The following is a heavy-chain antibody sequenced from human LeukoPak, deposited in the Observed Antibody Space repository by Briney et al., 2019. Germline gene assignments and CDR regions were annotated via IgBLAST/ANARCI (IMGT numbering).Heavy chain of an antibody. D-gene: IGHD2-2*01. V-gene: IGHV1-2*02. CDR3: ARDLYPPRKGYCSSTSCLRGVWFDP. CDR2: INPNSGGT. Sequence: ASVKVSCKASGYTFTGYYMHWVRQAPGQGLEWMGWINPNSGGTNYAQKFQGRVTMTRDTSISTAYMELSRLRSDDTAVYYCARDLYPPRKGYCSSTSCLRGVWFDPWGQGTLVTVSS. J-gene: IGHJ5*02. CDR1: GYTFTGYY.